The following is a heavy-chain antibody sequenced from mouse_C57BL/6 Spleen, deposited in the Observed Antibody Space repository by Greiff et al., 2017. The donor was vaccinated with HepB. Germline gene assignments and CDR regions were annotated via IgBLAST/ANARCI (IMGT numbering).Heavy chain of an antibody. CDR3: ARGGSSGFAWFAY. J-gene: IGHJ3*01. D-gene: IGHD3-2*02. CDR1: GYTFTSYW. CDR2: IDPHSGGT. Sequence: QVQLQQPGAELVKPGASVKLSCKASGYTFTSYWMHWVKQRPGRGLEWIGRIDPHSGGTKYNEKFKSKATLTVDNPSSTAYMQLSSLTSEDSAVYYCARGGSSGFAWFAYWGQGTLVTVSA. V-gene: IGHV1-72*01.